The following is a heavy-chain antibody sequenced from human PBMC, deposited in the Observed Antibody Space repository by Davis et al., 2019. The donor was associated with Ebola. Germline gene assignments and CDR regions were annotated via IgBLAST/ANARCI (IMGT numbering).Heavy chain of an antibody. CDR2: INRSGFT. CDR3: ARRGIAYDLLGHAFDF. Sequence: GSLRLSCAVYGASLRGYYWSWIRQSPGKGLEWIGDINRSGFTNYNSSLKSRLYISVDTSKNHLSLKLTSVTAADTAVYYCARRGIAYDLLGHAFDFWGQGTVVTVSS. D-gene: IGHD3-9*01. J-gene: IGHJ3*01. V-gene: IGHV4-34*01. CDR1: GASLRGYY.